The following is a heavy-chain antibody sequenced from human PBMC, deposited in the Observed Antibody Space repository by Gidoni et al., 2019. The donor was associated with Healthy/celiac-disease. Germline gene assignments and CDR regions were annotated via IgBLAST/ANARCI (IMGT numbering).Heavy chain of an antibody. Sequence: QVQLVQSGAEVKKPGASVKVSCQASGYTFTSYAMHWVRQAPGQRLEWMGWINAGNGNTKYSQKFQGRVTITRDTSASTAYMELSSLRSEETAVYYCARGVGATDLDYWGQGTLVTVSS. CDR3: ARGVGATDLDY. V-gene: IGHV1-3*01. CDR1: GYTFTSYA. CDR2: INAGNGNT. D-gene: IGHD1-26*01. J-gene: IGHJ4*02.